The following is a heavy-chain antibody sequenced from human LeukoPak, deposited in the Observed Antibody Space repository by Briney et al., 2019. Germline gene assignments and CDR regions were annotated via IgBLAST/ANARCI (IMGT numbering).Heavy chain of an antibody. Sequence: GGSLRLSCAASGLTFSSYGMHWVRQAPGKGLERVAVISYDVGKKYYADSVKGRFTTSRDNSKNTLYLQMNSLRAEDTAVYYCAKDDYYDTSGYRDWGQGTLVTVSS. CDR1: GLTFSSYG. V-gene: IGHV3-30*18. D-gene: IGHD3-22*01. CDR3: AKDDYYDTSGYRD. J-gene: IGHJ4*02. CDR2: ISYDVGKK.